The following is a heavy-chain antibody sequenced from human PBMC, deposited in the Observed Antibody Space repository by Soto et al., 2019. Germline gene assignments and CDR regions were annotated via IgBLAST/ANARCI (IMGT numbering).Heavy chain of an antibody. CDR2: ISRDGSST. CDR3: ARESSGYSSYFDY. V-gene: IGHV3-74*01. J-gene: IGHJ4*02. Sequence: EVQLVESGGGLVQPGGSLRLSCAGSGLTFSNYWIHWVRQAPGQGLAWVSRISRDGSSTTSADSVKGRFTISRDFAKNPVYLQMNSLRAEDTAVYYCARESSGYSSYFDYWGQGTLVTVSS. D-gene: IGHD5-12*01. CDR1: GLTFSNYW.